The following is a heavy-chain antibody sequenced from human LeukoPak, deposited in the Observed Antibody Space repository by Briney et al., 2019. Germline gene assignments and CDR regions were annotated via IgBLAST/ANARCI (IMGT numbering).Heavy chain of an antibody. CDR3: ARVPGQLGIEDPRYYWYFDL. J-gene: IGHJ2*01. CDR2: IYHSGST. Sequence: ASQTLSLTCAVSGGSISSGGYSWSWIRQPPGKGLEWIGYIYHSGSTYYNPSLKSRVTISVDRSKNQFSLKLSSVTAADTAVYYCARVPGQLGIEDPRYYWYFDLWGRGTLVTVSS. D-gene: IGHD7-27*01. CDR1: GGSISSGGYS. V-gene: IGHV4-30-2*01.